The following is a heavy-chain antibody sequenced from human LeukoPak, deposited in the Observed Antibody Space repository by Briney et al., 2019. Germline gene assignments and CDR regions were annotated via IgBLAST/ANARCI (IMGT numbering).Heavy chain of an antibody. CDR1: GFTVSSNY. V-gene: IGHV3-66*02. J-gene: IGHJ4*02. CDR3: ARDRRGGGGFDY. D-gene: IGHD3-16*01. CDR2: IYSGGST. Sequence: GGSLRLSCAASGFTVSSNYMSWVRQAPGKGLEWVSVIYSGGSTYYADSVKGRFTISRDNSKNTLYLQVNSLRAEDTAVYYCARDRRGGGGFDYWGQGTLVTVSS.